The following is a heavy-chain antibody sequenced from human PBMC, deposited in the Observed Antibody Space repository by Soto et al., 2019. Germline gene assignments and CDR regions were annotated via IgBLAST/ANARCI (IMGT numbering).Heavy chain of an antibody. V-gene: IGHV1-18*01. Sequence: QVQLVQSGAEVKKPGASVKVSCKASGYTFNRYGISWVRQAPGQGLEWMGWISAYNGNTNYAQKLQGRVTMTTDTSTSTAYMELRSLRSDDTAVYYCARADRWELPRGGFDYWGQGTLVTVSS. CDR1: GYTFNRYG. J-gene: IGHJ4*02. D-gene: IGHD1-26*01. CDR2: ISAYNGNT. CDR3: ARADRWELPRGGFDY.